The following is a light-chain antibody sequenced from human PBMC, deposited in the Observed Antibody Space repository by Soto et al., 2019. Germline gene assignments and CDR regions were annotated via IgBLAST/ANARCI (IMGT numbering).Light chain of an antibody. J-gene: IGKJ1*01. CDR3: QHYDNLPHA. V-gene: IGKV1-33*01. CDR1: QDISNY. Sequence: DIQMTQSPSSLSASVGDRVTITCQASQDISNYLNWYQQKPGKAPKLLIYDASNLETGVPSRFSGSGSGTDFTFTISSLQTEDIATYYCQHYDNLPHACGQGTKVEIK. CDR2: DAS.